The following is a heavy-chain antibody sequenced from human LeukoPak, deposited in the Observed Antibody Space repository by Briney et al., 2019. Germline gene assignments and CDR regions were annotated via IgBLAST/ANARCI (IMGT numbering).Heavy chain of an antibody. J-gene: IGHJ4*02. D-gene: IGHD3-10*01. V-gene: IGHV3-23*01. CDR1: GFTFSSYA. CDR3: AKDRLDYYGDTGDFDY. Sequence: GGSLRLSCPAYGFTFSSYAMSWVRQAPGKGLEWLSAISGSGGSTYYADSVKGRFTISRDNSKNTLYLQMNSLRAEDTAVYYCAKDRLDYYGDTGDFDYWGPGTLVTVSS. CDR2: ISGSGGST.